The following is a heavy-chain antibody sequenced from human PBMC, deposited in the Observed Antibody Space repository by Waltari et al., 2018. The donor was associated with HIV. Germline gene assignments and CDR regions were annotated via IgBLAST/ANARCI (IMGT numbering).Heavy chain of an antibody. CDR2: MNPNSGNT. CDR3: ARGSGLYYYYGMDV. Sequence: QVQLVQSGAEVKKPGASVKVSCQASGYTFTSHDITWVRQATGQGLEWMGWMNPNSGNTGYAQKFQGRVTMTRNTSISTAYMELSSLRSEDTAVYYCARGSGLYYYYGMDVWGQGTTVTVSS. J-gene: IGHJ6*02. CDR1: GYTFTSHD. V-gene: IGHV1-8*01.